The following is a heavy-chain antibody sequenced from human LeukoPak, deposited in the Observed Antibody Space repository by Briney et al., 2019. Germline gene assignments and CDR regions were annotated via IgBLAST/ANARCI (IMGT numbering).Heavy chain of an antibody. V-gene: IGHV1-18*01. CDR1: GYTFTSYG. J-gene: IGHJ6*02. CDR3: ARDYDSSGYYYGVIYGMDV. Sequence: ASVKVSCKASGYTFTSYGISWVRQAPGQGLEWMGWISAYNGNTNYAQKLRGRVTMTTDTSTSTAYMELRSLRSDDTAVYYCARDYDSSGYYYGVIYGMDVWGQGTTVTVSS. D-gene: IGHD3-22*01. CDR2: ISAYNGNT.